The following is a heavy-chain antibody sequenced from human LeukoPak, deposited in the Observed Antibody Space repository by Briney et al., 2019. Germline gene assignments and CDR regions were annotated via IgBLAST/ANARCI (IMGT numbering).Heavy chain of an antibody. CDR3: ARRWSYCFDI. CDR1: GFTFSSYA. V-gene: IGHV3-23*01. Sequence: PGGSLRLSCAASGFTFSSYAMSWVRQAPGEGLEWVSAISGSGGSTYYADSVKGRFTISRDNSKNTLYLQMNSLRAEDTAVYYCARRWSYCFDIWGQGTMVTVSS. CDR2: ISGSGGST. D-gene: IGHD4-23*01. J-gene: IGHJ3*02.